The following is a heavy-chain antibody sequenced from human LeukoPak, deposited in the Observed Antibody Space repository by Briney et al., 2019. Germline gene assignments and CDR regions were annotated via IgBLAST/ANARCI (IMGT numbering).Heavy chain of an antibody. J-gene: IGHJ4*02. D-gene: IGHD6-25*01. CDR3: TTVGSAWNFDY. CDR1: GFTFSNAW. Sequence: GGSLRLSCAASGFTFSNAWMTWVRQAAGKGLEWVARIKSKRDGGTIDYAAPVKGIFTISRDDSKDTLYLQMNGLKIEDAAVYYCTTVGSAWNFDYWGQGTLVTVSS. V-gene: IGHV3-15*01. CDR2: IKSKRDGGTI.